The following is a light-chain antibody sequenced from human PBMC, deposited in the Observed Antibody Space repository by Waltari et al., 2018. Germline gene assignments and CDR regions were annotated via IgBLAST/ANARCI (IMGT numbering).Light chain of an antibody. CDR3: AAWDDSLSGVV. J-gene: IGLJ2*01. V-gene: IGLV1-44*01. CDR1: SSNIGGNT. CDR2: IDN. Sequence: QSVLTQPPSASGTPGQRVTISCSGRSSNIGGNTVACYQQVPGTAPKLLIYIDNERPSGVPDRFSGSKSGTSASLAISGLQSEDEALYYCAAWDDSLSGVVFGGGTKLTVL.